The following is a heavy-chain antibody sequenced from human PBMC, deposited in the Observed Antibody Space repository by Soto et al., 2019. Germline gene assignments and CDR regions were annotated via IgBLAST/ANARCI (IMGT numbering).Heavy chain of an antibody. D-gene: IGHD1-7*01. CDR2: ISYDGSNK. CDR3: AKARLELPLNWFDP. CDR1: GFTFSSYG. Sequence: GGSLRLSCTASGFTFSSYGMHWVRQAPGKGLEWVAVISYDGSNKYYADSVKGRFTISRDNSKNTLYLQMNSLRAEDTAVYYCAKARLELPLNWFDPWGQGTLVTVSS. V-gene: IGHV3-30*18. J-gene: IGHJ5*02.